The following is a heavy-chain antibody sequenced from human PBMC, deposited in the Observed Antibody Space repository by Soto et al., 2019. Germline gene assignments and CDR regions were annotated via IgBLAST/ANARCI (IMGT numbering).Heavy chain of an antibody. CDR1: GYTFTSYA. CDR3: ARGWVGGITMISFDP. D-gene: IGHD3-22*01. CDR2: INAGNGNT. V-gene: IGHV1-3*01. J-gene: IGHJ5*02. Sequence: ASVKVSCKASGYTFTSYAMHWVRQAPGQRLEWMGWINAGNGNTKYSQKFQGRVTITADKSTSTAYMELSSLRSEDTAVYYCARGWVGGITMISFDPWGQGTLVTFSS.